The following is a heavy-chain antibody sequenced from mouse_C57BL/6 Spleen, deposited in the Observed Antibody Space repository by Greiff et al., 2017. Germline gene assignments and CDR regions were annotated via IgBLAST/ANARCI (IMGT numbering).Heavy chain of an antibody. CDR3: ARRSDGSGYLYYFDY. CDR1: GYTFTSYW. CDR2: IHPNSGST. Sequence: QVQLQQPGAELVKPGASVKLSCKASGYTFTSYWMHWVKQRPGQGLEWIGMIHPNSGSTNYNEKFKSKATLTVDKSSSTAYMQLSSLTSEDSAVYYCARRSDGSGYLYYFDYWGQSTTLTVSS. V-gene: IGHV1-64*01. D-gene: IGHD3-2*02. J-gene: IGHJ2*01.